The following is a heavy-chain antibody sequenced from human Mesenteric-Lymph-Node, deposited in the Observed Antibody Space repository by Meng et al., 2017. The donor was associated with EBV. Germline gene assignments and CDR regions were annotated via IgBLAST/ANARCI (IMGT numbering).Heavy chain of an antibody. CDR2: ISASGSS. V-gene: IGHV4-30-4*01. CDR3: GRDPQGGLDP. J-gene: IGHJ5*02. CDR1: GGSISRGIYY. Sequence: QLQEWGPGMLKTSQDLSSTCTGIGGSISRGIYYCSWIRQPRGKGLGWIGYISASGSSYYNPSLKSRVIISHDSSKNQFSLHLNSVTAADTAVYYCGRDPQGGLDPWGQGILVTVSS. D-gene: IGHD2-15*01.